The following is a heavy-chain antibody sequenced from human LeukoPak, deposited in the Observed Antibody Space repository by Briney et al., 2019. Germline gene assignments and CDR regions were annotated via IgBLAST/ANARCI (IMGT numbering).Heavy chain of an antibody. CDR3: ARLPREAAGNWYFDL. CDR2: ISSSSSYI. CDR1: GFTFSFFG. V-gene: IGHV3-21*01. Sequence: PGGSLRLSCAASGFTFSFFGMNWVRQAPGKGLECVSSISSSSSYIYYADSVKGRFTISRDNAENSLYLQMNSLRAEDTAVYYCARLPREAAGNWYFDLWGRGTLVTVSS. D-gene: IGHD6-13*01. J-gene: IGHJ2*01.